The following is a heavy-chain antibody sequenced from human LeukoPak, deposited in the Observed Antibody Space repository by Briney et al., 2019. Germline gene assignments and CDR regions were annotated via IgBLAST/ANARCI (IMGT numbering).Heavy chain of an antibody. J-gene: IGHJ6*02. Sequence: PGGSLRLSCAASGFTFSSYSMNWVRQAPGKGLEWVSSISSSSSYIYYADSVKGRFTISRDNAKNSLYLQMNSLRAEDTAVYYCARYGSGSYSYYYYGMDVWGQGTTVTVSS. CDR2: ISSSSSYI. CDR1: GFTFSSYS. V-gene: IGHV3-21*04. CDR3: ARYGSGSYSYYYYGMDV. D-gene: IGHD3-10*01.